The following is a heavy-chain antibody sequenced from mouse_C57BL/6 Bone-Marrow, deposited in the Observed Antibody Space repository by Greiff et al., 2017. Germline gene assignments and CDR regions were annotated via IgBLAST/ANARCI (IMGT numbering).Heavy chain of an antibody. CDR2: IDPETGGT. J-gene: IGHJ4*01. Sequence: QVQLQQPGAELVRPGASVTLSCKASGYTFTDYEMHWVKQTPVHGLEWIGAIDPETGGTAYNQKFKGKAILTADKSSSTAYMELRSLTSEDSAVCYCTVPIYYGYDDWGQGTSVTVSS. CDR1: GYTFTDYE. D-gene: IGHD2-2*01. V-gene: IGHV1-15*01. CDR3: TVPIYYGYDD.